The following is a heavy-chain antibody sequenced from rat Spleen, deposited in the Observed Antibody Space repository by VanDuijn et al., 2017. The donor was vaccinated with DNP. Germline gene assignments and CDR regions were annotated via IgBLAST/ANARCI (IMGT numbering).Heavy chain of an antibody. Sequence: EVQLQESGPGLVKPSQSLSLTCSVTGYSITSSYRWNWIRKFPGNKLEWMGYINSAGSTNYNPSLKSRISITRDTSKNQFFLQLNSVTTEDTATYYCASSYNNYWDWFAYWGQGTLVTVSS. V-gene: IGHV3-3*01. CDR2: INSAGST. CDR3: ASSYNNYWDWFAY. CDR1: GYSITSSYR. D-gene: IGHD1-10*01. J-gene: IGHJ3*01.